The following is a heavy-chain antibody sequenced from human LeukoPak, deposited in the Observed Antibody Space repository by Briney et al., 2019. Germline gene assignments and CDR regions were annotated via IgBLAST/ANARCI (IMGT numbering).Heavy chain of an antibody. V-gene: IGHV3-30*18. D-gene: IGHD2-15*01. CDR1: GYTFTGYY. CDR3: AKDLLDDSLDY. CDR2: ISYDGSNK. Sequence: SCKASGYTFTGYYMHWVRQAPGKGLEWVAVISYDGSNKYYADSVKGRFTISRDNSKNTLYLQMNSLRAEDTAVYYCAKDLLDDSLDYWGQGTLVTVSS. J-gene: IGHJ4*02.